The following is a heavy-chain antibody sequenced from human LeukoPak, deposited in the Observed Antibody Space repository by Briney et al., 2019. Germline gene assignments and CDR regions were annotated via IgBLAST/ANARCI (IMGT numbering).Heavy chain of an antibody. Sequence: GGSLRLSCAASGFTFSSYGMSWVRQAPGKGLEWVSYISSSGSTIYYADSVKGRFTISRDNAKNSLYLQMNSLRAEDTAVYYCAELGITMIGGVWGEGTTVTISS. CDR3: AELGITMIGGV. CDR1: GFTFSSYG. D-gene: IGHD3-10*02. J-gene: IGHJ6*04. CDR2: ISSSGSTI. V-gene: IGHV3-48*04.